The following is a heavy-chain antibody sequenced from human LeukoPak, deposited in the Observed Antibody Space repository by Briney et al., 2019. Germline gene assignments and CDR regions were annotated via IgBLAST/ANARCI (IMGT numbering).Heavy chain of an antibody. CDR2: INHSGST. CDR1: GGSFSGYY. D-gene: IGHD3-9*01. J-gene: IGHJ4*02. CDR3: ASLRLRYFDWFIDY. Sequence: SETLSLTCAVYGGSFSGYYWSWIRQPPGKGLEWIGEINHSGSTNYNPSLKSRVTISVDRSKNQFSLKLSSVTAADTAVYYCASLRLRYFDWFIDYWGQGTLVTVSS. V-gene: IGHV4-34*01.